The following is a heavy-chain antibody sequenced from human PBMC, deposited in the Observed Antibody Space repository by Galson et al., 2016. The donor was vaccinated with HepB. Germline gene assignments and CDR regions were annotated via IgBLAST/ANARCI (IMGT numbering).Heavy chain of an antibody. CDR2: INTNTGKP. CDR3: ARGTLWEKFDY. J-gene: IGHJ4*02. CDR1: GYTLTSLA. D-gene: IGHD1-26*01. V-gene: IGHV7-4-1*02. Sequence: SVKVSCKASGYTLTSLALNWLRQTPGQGLQWMGWINTNTGKPAYAPAFTGRFVISLDTSVATTYLQISGLEADDTALYYCARGTLWEKFDYWGQGTQVTVSS.